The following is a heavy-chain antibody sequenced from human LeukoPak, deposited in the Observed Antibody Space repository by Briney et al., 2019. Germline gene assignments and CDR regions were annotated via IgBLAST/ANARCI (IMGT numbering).Heavy chain of an antibody. CDR2: INAGNGNT. Sequence: ASVTVSCTASGYTFTSYAMHWVRQAPGQRLEWMGWINAGNGNTKYSQKFQGRVTITRDTSASTAYMELSSLRSEDTAVYYCARGSFGYGDYDYWGQGTLVTASS. CDR3: ARGSFGYGDYDY. D-gene: IGHD4-17*01. J-gene: IGHJ4*02. CDR1: GYTFTSYA. V-gene: IGHV1-3*01.